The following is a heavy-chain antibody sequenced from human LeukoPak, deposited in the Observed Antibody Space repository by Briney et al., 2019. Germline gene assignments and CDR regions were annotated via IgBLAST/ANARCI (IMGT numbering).Heavy chain of an antibody. V-gene: IGHV4-30-4*01. J-gene: IGHJ4*02. CDR1: GGSISSGDYY. Sequence: SETLSLTCTVSGGSISSGDYYWSWIRQPPGKGLEWIGYIYYSGSTYYNPSLKSRVTISVDTSKNQFSLKLSSVTAADTAVYYCARGNVDTDRWDLDYWGQGTLVTVSS. CDR2: IYYSGST. CDR3: ARGNVDTDRWDLDY. D-gene: IGHD5-18*01.